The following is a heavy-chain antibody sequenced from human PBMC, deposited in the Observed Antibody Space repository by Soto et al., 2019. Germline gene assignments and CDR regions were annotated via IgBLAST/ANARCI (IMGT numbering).Heavy chain of an antibody. J-gene: IGHJ4*02. V-gene: IGHV2-5*02. CDR1: GFSLNTRGVG. CDR2: IYWDNDK. Sequence: QITLKESGPTLVKPTQTLTLTCAFSGFSLNTRGVGVGWIRQPPGKALEWLALIYWDNDKRYSPSLKSRLTIPKDTPNNHVVLMMTEMDPVDTATYYCAHNNYYGSGSVYWGQGTLVTVSS. D-gene: IGHD3-10*01. CDR3: AHNNYYGSGSVY.